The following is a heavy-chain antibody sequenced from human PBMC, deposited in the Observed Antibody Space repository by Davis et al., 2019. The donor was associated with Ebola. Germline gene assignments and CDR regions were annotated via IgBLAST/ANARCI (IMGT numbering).Heavy chain of an antibody. D-gene: IGHD4-17*01. CDR3: ASSTTNDYGDLDAFDI. Sequence: ASVKVSCKASGYTFTSYGISWVRQAPGQGLEWMGWISAYNGNTNYAQKLQGRVTMTTDTSTSTVYMELRSLRSDDTAVYYCASSTTNDYGDLDAFDIWGQGTVVTVSS. CDR2: ISAYNGNT. J-gene: IGHJ3*02. CDR1: GYTFTSYG. V-gene: IGHV1-18*01.